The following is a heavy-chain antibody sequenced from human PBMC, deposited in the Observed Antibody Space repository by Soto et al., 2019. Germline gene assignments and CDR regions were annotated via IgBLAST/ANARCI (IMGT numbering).Heavy chain of an antibody. Sequence: QVQLQESGPGLVRPSRTVSLTCAVSGVSISSDNWWSWVRQPPGKALEWIGEIHHSGSTNYNPSLKSRVTMSVVPSKDLFSLTLNSVTAADTAFYYCARDQGSHPGDWGQGTLVSVSS. V-gene: IGHV4-4*02. CDR1: GVSISSDNW. D-gene: IGHD6-13*01. CDR2: IHHSGST. J-gene: IGHJ4*02. CDR3: ARDQGSHPGD.